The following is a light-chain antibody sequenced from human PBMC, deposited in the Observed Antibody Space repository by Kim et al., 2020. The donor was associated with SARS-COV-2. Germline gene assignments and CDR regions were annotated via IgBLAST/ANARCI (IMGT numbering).Light chain of an antibody. Sequence: EIVLTQSPGTLSLSPGERATLSCWASQSVSGNYLAWYQQKPGQAPRLLILGASTRGSGIPDRFSGSGSGTDFTLTISRLEPEDFAVYYCQQYGSPPWTFGQGTKVDIK. CDR2: GAS. V-gene: IGKV3-20*01. J-gene: IGKJ1*01. CDR1: QSVSGNY. CDR3: QQYGSPPWT.